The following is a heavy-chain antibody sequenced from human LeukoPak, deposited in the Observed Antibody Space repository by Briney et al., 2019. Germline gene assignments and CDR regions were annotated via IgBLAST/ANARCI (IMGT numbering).Heavy chain of an antibody. D-gene: IGHD7-27*01. J-gene: IGHJ4*02. Sequence: GGSLRLSCAASGFTVSSNYMSWVRQAPGKGLEWVSVIYSGGSTYYADSVKGRFTISRDNSKNTLYLQMNSLRAEDTAVYYCARNWDRYKYYVDYWGQGTLVTVSS. V-gene: IGHV3-53*01. CDR2: IYSGGST. CDR3: ARNWDRYKYYVDY. CDR1: GFTVSSNY.